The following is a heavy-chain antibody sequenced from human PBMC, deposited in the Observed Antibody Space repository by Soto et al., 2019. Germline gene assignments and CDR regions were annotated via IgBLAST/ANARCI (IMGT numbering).Heavy chain of an antibody. V-gene: IGHV4-34*01. J-gene: IGHJ5*02. CDR1: GGSFSCYY. CDR2: INHSGST. CDR3: ARDHQLLSNNWFDP. Sequence: SETLCLTCAVYGGSFSCYYWSWIRQPPGKGLEWIGEINHSGSTNYNPSLKSRVTISVDTSKNQFSLKLSSVTAADTAVYYCARDHQLLSNNWFDPWGQGTLVTVSS. D-gene: IGHD2-2*01.